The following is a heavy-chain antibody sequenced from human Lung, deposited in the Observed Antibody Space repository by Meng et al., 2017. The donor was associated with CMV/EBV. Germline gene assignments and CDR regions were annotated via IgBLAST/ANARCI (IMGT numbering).Heavy chain of an antibody. CDR3: ARGGGSGWNDRGGWFDP. J-gene: IGHJ5*02. D-gene: IGHD1-1*01. Sequence: SQTLSLTXAVYGGSFSDYYWSWIRQPPGKGLEWIGEINHSGSTNYNPSLKSRVTISVDTSKNQFSLKVSSVTAADTAVYYCARGGGSGWNDRGGWFDPWGQGTLVTVSS. CDR2: INHSGST. V-gene: IGHV4-34*01. CDR1: GGSFSDYY.